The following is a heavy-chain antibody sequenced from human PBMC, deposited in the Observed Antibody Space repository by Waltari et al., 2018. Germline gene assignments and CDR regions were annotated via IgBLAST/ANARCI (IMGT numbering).Heavy chain of an antibody. CDR2: IIPIFGTP. CDR1: EGTFGNYV. CDR3: ARSYYYDRIGDYPSLGAFDY. D-gene: IGHD3-22*01. V-gene: IGHV1-69*12. Sequence: QVQLVPSGAEVRKPGSSVKVSGKASEGTFGNYVIRWVRQAPGQGLEWMGGIIPIFGTPNYAQKFQGRVTIIADESTSTVYMELSSLRSEDTAVYYCARSYYYDRIGDYPSLGAFDYWGQGTLVTVSS. J-gene: IGHJ4*02.